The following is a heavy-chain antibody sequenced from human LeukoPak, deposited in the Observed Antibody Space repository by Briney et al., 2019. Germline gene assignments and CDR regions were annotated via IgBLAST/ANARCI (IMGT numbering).Heavy chain of an antibody. CDR1: GYIFTGQY. J-gene: IGHJ3*02. Sequence: ASVKVSCTASGYIFTGQYIHWVRQAPGQGLEWMGRINPENGGTDYAKKFKGRVAMTRDTSISTAYMDLTRLRSDDSAVYHCARDRGWDAFDIWGQGTLVTVSS. V-gene: IGHV1-2*06. D-gene: IGHD3-10*01. CDR3: ARDRGWDAFDI. CDR2: INPENGGT.